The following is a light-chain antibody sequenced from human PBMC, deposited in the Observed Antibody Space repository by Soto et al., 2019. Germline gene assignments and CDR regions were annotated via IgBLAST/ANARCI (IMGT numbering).Light chain of an antibody. V-gene: IGKV4-1*01. CDR3: QQYYSVPWT. Sequence: DIVMTQSPDSLAVSLGERATINCKSSQSVLYSSNNKNHLAWYQQKPGQPPKLLIYWASTRESGVPDRFSGSGSGTDFTLTISSLQAEDVAVYYCQQYYSVPWTFCQGTKVEIK. J-gene: IGKJ1*01. CDR1: QSVLYSSNNKNH. CDR2: WAS.